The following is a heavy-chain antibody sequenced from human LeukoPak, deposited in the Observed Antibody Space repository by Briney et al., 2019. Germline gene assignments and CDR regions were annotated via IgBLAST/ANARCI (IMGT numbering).Heavy chain of an antibody. V-gene: IGHV4-34*01. J-gene: IGHJ6*02. D-gene: IGHD3-3*01. CDR1: GGSFSGYY. Sequence: PSETLSLTCAVYGGSFSGYYWSWIRQPPGKGLEWIGEINHSGSTNYNPSLKSRVTISVDTSKNQFSLKLSSVTAADTAVYYCARDSFGVVTYYYYGMDVWGQGTTVTVSS. CDR3: ARDSFGVVTYYYYGMDV. CDR2: INHSGST.